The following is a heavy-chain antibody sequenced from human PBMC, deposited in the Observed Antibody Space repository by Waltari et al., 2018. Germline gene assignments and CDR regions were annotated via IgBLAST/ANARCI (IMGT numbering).Heavy chain of an antibody. Sequence: QHVQSWAGLVTPGASLRLSFVTSGNSSKIYSSQWVRQTQGSDLEWLSYISPTGNTIYYSASVQGRFAVSRDNSKNTLFLQMDNLSAEDTALYYCACSFGASFYKTFDIWGQGTMVTVSS. CDR1: GNSSKIYS. CDR2: ISPTGNTI. V-gene: IGHV3-48*01. J-gene: IGHJ3*02. D-gene: IGHD3-10*01. CDR3: ACSFGASFYKTFDI.